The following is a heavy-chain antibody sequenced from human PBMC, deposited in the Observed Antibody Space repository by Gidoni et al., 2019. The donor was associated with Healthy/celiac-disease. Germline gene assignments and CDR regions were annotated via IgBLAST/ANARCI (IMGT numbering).Heavy chain of an antibody. V-gene: IGHV4-39*07. CDR1: GGSISSSSYY. CDR3: ARWGYSYGEAYFDY. Sequence: QLQLQESGPGLVKPSETLSLTCTVSGGSISSSSYYWGWILQPPGKGLEWIGSIYYSGSTYYNPSLKSRVTISVDTSKNQFSLKLSSVTAADTAVYYCARWGYSYGEAYFDYWGQGTLVTVSS. D-gene: IGHD5-18*01. CDR2: IYYSGST. J-gene: IGHJ4*02.